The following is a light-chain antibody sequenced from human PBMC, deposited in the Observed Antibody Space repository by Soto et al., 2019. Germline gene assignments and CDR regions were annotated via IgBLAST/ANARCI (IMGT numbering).Light chain of an antibody. Sequence: DIQMTQSPSFVSASVGDRVTITCRASQGISSWLAWYQHKPGRAPKLLIHAASSLESVVPSRFSGSGSGTDFTLTIISLQPEDFATDYCQQTPSFPLTFGGGTKVEIK. CDR2: AAS. V-gene: IGKV1-12*01. CDR1: QGISSW. CDR3: QQTPSFPLT. J-gene: IGKJ4*01.